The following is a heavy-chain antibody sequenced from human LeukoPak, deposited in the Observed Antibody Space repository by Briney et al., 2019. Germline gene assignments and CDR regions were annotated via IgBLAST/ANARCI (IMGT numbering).Heavy chain of an antibody. J-gene: IGHJ4*02. CDR1: GFTFSSYA. D-gene: IGHD3-10*01. V-gene: IGHV3-23*01. CDR3: AKCNSEDYYGSY. CDR2: ISGSGGST. Sequence: GGSLRLSCAASGFTFSSYAMSWVRQAPGKGLEWVSAISGSGGSTYYADSVKGRFTISRDNSKNTLYLQMNSLRAEDTAVYYRAKCNSEDYYGSYWGQGTLVTVSS.